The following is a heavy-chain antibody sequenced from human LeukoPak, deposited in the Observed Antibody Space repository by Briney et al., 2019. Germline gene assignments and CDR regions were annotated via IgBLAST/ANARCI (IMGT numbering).Heavy chain of an antibody. D-gene: IGHD3-10*01. Sequence: PGGSLRLSCAASGFTFSSYGMHWVRQAPGKGLEWVSSISSSSSYIYYADSVKGRFTISRDNAKNSLYLQMNSLRAEDTAVYYCASPMVRGENWGQGTLVTVSS. V-gene: IGHV3-21*01. CDR3: ASPMVRGEN. J-gene: IGHJ4*02. CDR1: GFTFSSYG. CDR2: ISSSSSYI.